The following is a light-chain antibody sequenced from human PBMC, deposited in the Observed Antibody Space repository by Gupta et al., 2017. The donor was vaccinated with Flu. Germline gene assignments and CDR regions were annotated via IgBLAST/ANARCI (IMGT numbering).Light chain of an antibody. CDR2: AAS. CDR3: QQVHSYRAFT. V-gene: IGKV1-9*01. J-gene: IGKJ3*01. Sequence: GDRVTITCRASQDIGSYLDWYQQKLGNAPKLLIYAASTLQSGVPSRFSGSGSGTEFTLTISSLQPEDFATYYCQQVHSYRAFTFGRGTKVEIK. CDR1: QDIGSY.